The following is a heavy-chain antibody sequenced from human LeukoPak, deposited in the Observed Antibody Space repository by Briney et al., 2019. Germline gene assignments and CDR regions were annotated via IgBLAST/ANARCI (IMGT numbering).Heavy chain of an antibody. J-gene: IGHJ1*01. CDR3: ASDSYSPEYFQH. V-gene: IGHV3-66*01. CDR1: GFTFSRYA. Sequence: PGGSLRLSCSASGFTFSRYAMPWVRQAPGKGLEWVSVIYSGGSTFYADSVKGRFTISRDNSKNTLYLQMNSLRAEDTAVYYCASDSYSPEYFQHWGQGTLVTVSS. CDR2: IYSGGST. D-gene: IGHD2-15*01.